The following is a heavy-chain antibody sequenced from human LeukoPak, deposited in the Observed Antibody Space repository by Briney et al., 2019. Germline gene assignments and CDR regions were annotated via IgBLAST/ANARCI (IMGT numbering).Heavy chain of an antibody. Sequence: GGSLKLSCAASGFTFSSYWMSWVRQAPGKGLEWVANIKQDGSEKYYVDSVKGRFTTSRDNAKNSLYLQMNSPRAEDTAVYYCARGARTHDYWGQGTLVTVSS. V-gene: IGHV3-7*01. CDR2: IKQDGSEK. CDR1: GFTFSSYW. D-gene: IGHD6-6*01. J-gene: IGHJ4*02. CDR3: ARGARTHDY.